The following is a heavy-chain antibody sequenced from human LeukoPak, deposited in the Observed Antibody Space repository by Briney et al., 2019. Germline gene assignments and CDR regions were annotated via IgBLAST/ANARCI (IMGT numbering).Heavy chain of an antibody. CDR2: IYSGGST. CDR3: AKVLEMATIAASGDY. J-gene: IGHJ4*02. V-gene: IGHV3-66*01. Sequence: GGSLRLSCAASGFTVSSNYMSWVRQAPGKGLEWVSVIYSGGSTYYADSVKGRFTISRDNSKNTLYLQMNSLRAEDTAVYYCAKVLEMATIAASGDYWGQGTLVTVSS. D-gene: IGHD5-24*01. CDR1: GFTVSSNY.